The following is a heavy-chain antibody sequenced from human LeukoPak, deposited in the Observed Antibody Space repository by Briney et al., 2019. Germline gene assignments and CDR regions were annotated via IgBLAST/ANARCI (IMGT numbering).Heavy chain of an antibody. Sequence: SVKVSCKASGYTFTSYDINWVRQAPGQGLEWMGGIIPIFGTANYAQKFQGRVTITADESTSTAYMELSGLRSEDTAVYYCARDGMATISPFFDYWGQGTLVTVSS. J-gene: IGHJ4*02. CDR2: IIPIFGTA. CDR3: ARDGMATISPFFDY. D-gene: IGHD5-24*01. CDR1: GYTFTSYD. V-gene: IGHV1-69*13.